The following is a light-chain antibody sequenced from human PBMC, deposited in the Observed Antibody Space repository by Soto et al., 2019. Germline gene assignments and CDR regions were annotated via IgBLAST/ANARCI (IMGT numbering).Light chain of an antibody. J-gene: IGLJ2*01. CDR2: LNSDGSH. CDR3: QTWGTGIVV. CDR1: SAHSSYA. V-gene: IGLV4-69*01. Sequence: QSVLTQSPSASASLGASVKITCTLSSAHSSYAIAWHQQQPEKGPRYLMKLNSDGSHSKGDGIPDRFSGSSSGAERYLTISSLQSEDEADYYCQTWGTGIVVFGGGTKLTVL.